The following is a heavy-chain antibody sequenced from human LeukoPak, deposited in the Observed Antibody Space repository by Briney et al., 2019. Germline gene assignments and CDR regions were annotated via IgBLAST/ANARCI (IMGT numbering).Heavy chain of an antibody. CDR2: IYPGDSDT. D-gene: IGHD3-9*01. Sequence: GESLKISCQGSGYSFTSYWIGWVRQMPGKGLEWMGIIYPGDSDTRYSPSFQGQVTISADKSISTAYLQWSSLKASDTAMYYCARLSSRILTGYYLGGYFDYWGQGTLVTVSS. CDR1: GYSFTSYW. CDR3: ARLSSRILTGYYLGGYFDY. J-gene: IGHJ4*02. V-gene: IGHV5-51*01.